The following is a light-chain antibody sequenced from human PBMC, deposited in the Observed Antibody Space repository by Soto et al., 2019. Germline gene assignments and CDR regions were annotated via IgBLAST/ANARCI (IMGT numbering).Light chain of an antibody. CDR3: QQSYSTLIT. J-gene: IGKJ5*01. CDR2: AAS. Sequence: DIQMTQSPSTLSAYVGDTFTSTCRASQSISTWLAWYQQKPGKAPKLLIYAASSLQSGVPSRFSGSGSGTDFTLTSSSLQPEDFATYYCQQSYSTLITFGQGTRLEIK. CDR1: QSISTW. V-gene: IGKV1-39*01.